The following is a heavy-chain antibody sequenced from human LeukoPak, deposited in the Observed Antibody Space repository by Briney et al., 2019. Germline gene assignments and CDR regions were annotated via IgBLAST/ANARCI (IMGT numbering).Heavy chain of an antibody. J-gene: IGHJ4*02. V-gene: IGHV1-69*13. D-gene: IGHD3-22*01. CDR2: IIPIFGTA. CDR3: ARTYTYYYDSSGYYYVYPQFDY. CDR1: GGTFSSYA. Sequence: SVKVSCKASGGTFSSYAISWVRQAPGQGLEWMGGIIPIFGTANYAQKFQGGVTITADESTSTAYMELSSLRSEDTAVYYCARTYTYYYDSSGYYYVYPQFDYWGQGTLVTVSS.